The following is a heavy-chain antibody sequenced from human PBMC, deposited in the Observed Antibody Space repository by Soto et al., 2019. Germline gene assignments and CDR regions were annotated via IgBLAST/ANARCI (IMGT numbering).Heavy chain of an antibody. CDR1: GFTFSNAW. Sequence: EVQLVESGGGLVKPGGSLRLSCAASGFTFSNAWMSWVRQAPGKGLEWVGRIKSKTDGGTTDYAAPVKGRFTISRDDSKNTLYLKMNSLKTEDTAVYYCPTGSSRGRMLYGYYFDYWGQGTLVTVSS. CDR3: PTGSSRGRMLYGYYFDY. J-gene: IGHJ4*02. V-gene: IGHV3-15*01. CDR2: IKSKTDGGTT. D-gene: IGHD2-8*01.